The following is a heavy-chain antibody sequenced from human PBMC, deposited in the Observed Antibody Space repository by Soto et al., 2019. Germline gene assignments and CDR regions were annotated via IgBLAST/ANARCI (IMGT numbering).Heavy chain of an antibody. CDR3: ARATSGYSGYGSPFDP. CDR1: GYTFSSYG. CDR2: ISAYNGHT. Sequence: ASVKVSCKASGYTFSSYGISWVRQAPGQGLEYMGWISAYNGHTHYAQNVQGRVIMTTDTFTNIAYMELRSLRSDDTAVYYCARATSGYSGYGSPFDPWG. J-gene: IGHJ5*02. V-gene: IGHV1-18*01. D-gene: IGHD5-12*01.